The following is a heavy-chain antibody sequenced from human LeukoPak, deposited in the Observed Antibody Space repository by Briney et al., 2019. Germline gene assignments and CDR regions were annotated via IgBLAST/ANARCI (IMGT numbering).Heavy chain of an antibody. V-gene: IGHV3-74*01. J-gene: IGHJ6*02. CDR2: IDTDGSTT. CDR3: ATMITVTNYYYYYGMDV. CDR1: GFTFSNYW. D-gene: IGHD4-17*01. Sequence: GRSLRPSCAASGFTFSNYWMHWVRQAPGKGLVWVSRIDTDGSTTNYAGSVKGRFTISRDNAKNTLYLQMNSLRAEDTAVYYCATMITVTNYYYYYGMDVWGQGTTVTVSS.